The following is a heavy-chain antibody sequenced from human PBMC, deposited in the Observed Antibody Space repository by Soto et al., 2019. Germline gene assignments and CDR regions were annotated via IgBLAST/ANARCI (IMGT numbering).Heavy chain of an antibody. Sequence: SETLSLTCTVSGASVSSGDYYWSCIRQPPGKGLEWIGYIYSSGGSYYNPPLKGRLTISIDTSKNQFSLKLNSVTVADTAIYYCVGTGTTDDYWGRGTLVTVSS. D-gene: IGHD1-1*01. V-gene: IGHV4-30-4*01. CDR2: IYSSGGS. CDR1: GASVSSGDYY. CDR3: VGTGTTDDY. J-gene: IGHJ4*02.